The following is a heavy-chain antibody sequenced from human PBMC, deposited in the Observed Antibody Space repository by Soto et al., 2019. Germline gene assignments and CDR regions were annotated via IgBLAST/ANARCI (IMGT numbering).Heavy chain of an antibody. CDR1: GFSFNNYA. J-gene: IGHJ5*02. CDR2: ISGSGGST. Sequence: PGGSLRLSCEGPGFSFNNYAMSWVRQAPGKGLEWVSAISGSGGSTYYADSVKGWFTISRDNSKNTLYLQMSSLRAEDTAVYYCAKRAYGSGSYSSQFDPWGQGTLVTVSS. V-gene: IGHV3-23*01. D-gene: IGHD3-10*01. CDR3: AKRAYGSGSYSSQFDP.